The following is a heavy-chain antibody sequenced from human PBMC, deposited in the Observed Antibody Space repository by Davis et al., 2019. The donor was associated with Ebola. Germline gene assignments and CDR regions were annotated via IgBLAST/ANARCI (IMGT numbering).Heavy chain of an antibody. Sequence: SETLSLTCTVSGGSISSSSYYWGWIRQPPGKGLEWIGSIYYSGSTYYNPSLKSRVTISVDTSKNQFSLKLSSVTAADTAVYYCAGRYYGSGSYSEIDYWGQGTLVTVSS. J-gene: IGHJ4*02. CDR3: AGRYYGSGSYSEIDY. CDR1: GGSISSSSYY. V-gene: IGHV4-39*01. CDR2: IYYSGST. D-gene: IGHD3-10*01.